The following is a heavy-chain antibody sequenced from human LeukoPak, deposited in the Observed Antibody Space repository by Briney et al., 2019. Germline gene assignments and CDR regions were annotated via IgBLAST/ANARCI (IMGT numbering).Heavy chain of an antibody. J-gene: IGHJ6*02. CDR3: ARVPPVRYYDSSGPYYNYGMDV. CDR2: IIPIFGTA. CDR1: GGTFSSYA. V-gene: IGHV1-69*13. D-gene: IGHD3-22*01. Sequence: GASVKVSCKASGGTFSSYAISWVRQAPGQGLEWMGGIIPIFGTANYAQKFQGRVTITADESTSTAYMELSSLRSEDTAVYYCARVPPVRYYDSSGPYYNYGMDVWGQGTTVTVSS.